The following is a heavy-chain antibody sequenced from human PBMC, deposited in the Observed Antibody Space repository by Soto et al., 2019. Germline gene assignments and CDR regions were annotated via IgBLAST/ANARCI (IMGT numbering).Heavy chain of an antibody. CDR2: IHSSGST. Sequence: SETLSLSNPLSAGYVGIGACYWTWIRQPPGKGLEWIGYIHSSGSTLYNPSLKSRVFISVDTSMNQFSLKLTSVTAADTALYFCARDSLALFDSWGQGTLVTVSS. CDR1: AGYVGIGACY. J-gene: IGHJ4*02. V-gene: IGHV4-61*08. CDR3: ARDSLALFDS. D-gene: IGHD5-12*01.